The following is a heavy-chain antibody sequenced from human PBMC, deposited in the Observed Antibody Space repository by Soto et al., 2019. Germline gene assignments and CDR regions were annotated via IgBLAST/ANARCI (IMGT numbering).Heavy chain of an antibody. CDR3: ARKLELRGSYYYYYDMDV. V-gene: IGHV1-2*02. CDR1: GYTFTDYY. CDR2: INPNSGGT. J-gene: IGHJ6*02. Sequence: GASVKVSCKASGYTFTDYYMHWVRQATGQGLEWMGWINPNSGGTNYAQKFRGRVTMTRDTSISTAYMELSRLRSDDTAVYYCARKLELRGSYYYYYDMDVWGQGTTVTVSS. D-gene: IGHD1-7*01.